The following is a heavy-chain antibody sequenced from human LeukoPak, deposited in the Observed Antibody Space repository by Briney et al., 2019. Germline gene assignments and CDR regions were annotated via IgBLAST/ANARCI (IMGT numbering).Heavy chain of an antibody. Sequence: GGSLRLSCAASGFTFSSYGMHWVRQAPGKGLEWAAVISYDGSNKYYADSVKGRFTISRDNSKNTLYLQMNSLRAEDTAVYYCAKRIVDTNDAFDIWGQGTMVTVSS. CDR3: AKRIVDTNDAFDI. CDR1: GFTFSSYG. J-gene: IGHJ3*02. CDR2: ISYDGSNK. V-gene: IGHV3-30*18. D-gene: IGHD5-12*01.